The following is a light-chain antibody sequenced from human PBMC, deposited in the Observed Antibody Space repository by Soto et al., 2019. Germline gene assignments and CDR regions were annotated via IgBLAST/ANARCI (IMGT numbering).Light chain of an antibody. V-gene: IGKV1-6*01. CDR1: QAIRTD. CDR2: GTS. Sequence: AIQMTQSPSSLSASVGDRVTITCRASQAIRTDLGWYQQRPGKAPKLLIYGTSNLQSGVPPRFSGSGSGTDFTLTINSLQPEDFATYYCLQDYSYPRTFGQGTKVDIK. J-gene: IGKJ1*01. CDR3: LQDYSYPRT.